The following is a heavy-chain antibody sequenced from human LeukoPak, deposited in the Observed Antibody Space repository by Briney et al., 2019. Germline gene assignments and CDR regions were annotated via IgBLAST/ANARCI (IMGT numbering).Heavy chain of an antibody. CDR1: GFTFSSYA. Sequence: GGSLRLSCAASGFTFSSYAMHWVRQAPGKGLGWVANIKQDGSEKYYVDSVKGRFTISRDNAKNSLYLQMNSLRDEDTAVYYCASSGSYRFDYWGQGTLVTVSS. V-gene: IGHV3-7*01. J-gene: IGHJ4*02. CDR3: ASSGSYRFDY. D-gene: IGHD1-26*01. CDR2: IKQDGSEK.